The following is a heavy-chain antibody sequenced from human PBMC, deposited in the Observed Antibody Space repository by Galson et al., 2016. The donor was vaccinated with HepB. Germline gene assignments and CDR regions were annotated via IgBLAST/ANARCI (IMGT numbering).Heavy chain of an antibody. V-gene: IGHV3-30*03. Sequence: SLRLSCAASGFTFITYAMHWVRQAPGKGLEWVAVISYDGSNKYYADAVKGRFTISRDNSKNTLYLQMNSLRAEDTAVYYCARDSVGNYYGSGSYGLYYYYGMDVWGQGTTVTVSS. D-gene: IGHD3-10*01. CDR3: ARDSVGNYYGSGSYGLYYYYGMDV. CDR1: GFTFITYA. J-gene: IGHJ6*02. CDR2: ISYDGSNK.